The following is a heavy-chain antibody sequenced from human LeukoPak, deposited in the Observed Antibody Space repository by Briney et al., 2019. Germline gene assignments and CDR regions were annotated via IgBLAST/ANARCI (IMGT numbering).Heavy chain of an antibody. D-gene: IGHD3-3*01. V-gene: IGHV4-31*03. CDR3: ARRSRTIFGVVRTYYYYMDV. J-gene: IGHJ6*03. CDR1: GGSISSGGYY. Sequence: MPSQTLSLTCTVSGGSISSGGYYWSWIRQHPGKGLEWIGYIYYSGSTYYNPSLKSRVTISVDTSKNQFSLKLSSVTAADTAVYYCARRSRTIFGVVRTYYYYMDVWGKGTTVTVSS. CDR2: IYYSGST.